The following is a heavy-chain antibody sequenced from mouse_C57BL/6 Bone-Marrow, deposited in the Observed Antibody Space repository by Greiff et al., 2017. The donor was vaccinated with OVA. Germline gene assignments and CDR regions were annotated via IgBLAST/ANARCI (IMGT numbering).Heavy chain of an antibody. Sequence: QVQLNESGAELVKPGASVKISCKASGYAFSSYWMNWVKQRPGKGLEWIGQIYPGDGDTNYNGKFKGKATLTADKSSSTAYMQLSSLTSEDSAVYFCAREDYLDFDYWGQGTTLTVSS. J-gene: IGHJ2*01. D-gene: IGHD2-4*01. CDR3: AREDYLDFDY. CDR1: GYAFSSYW. CDR2: IYPGDGDT. V-gene: IGHV1-80*01.